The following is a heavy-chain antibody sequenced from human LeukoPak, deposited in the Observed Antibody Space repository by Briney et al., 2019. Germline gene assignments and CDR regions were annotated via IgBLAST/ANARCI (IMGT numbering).Heavy chain of an antibody. Sequence: GRSLRLSCAASGFTFSSYAMHWVRQAPGKGLEWVAVVSYDGSNKYYADSVKGRFTISRDNSKNTLYLQMNSLRAEDTAVYYCVTRTNTYYDYVWGSYPDYYFDYWGQGTLVTVSS. CDR2: VSYDGSNK. V-gene: IGHV3-30-3*01. J-gene: IGHJ4*02. CDR1: GFTFSSYA. CDR3: VTRTNTYYDYVWGSYPDYYFDY. D-gene: IGHD3-16*02.